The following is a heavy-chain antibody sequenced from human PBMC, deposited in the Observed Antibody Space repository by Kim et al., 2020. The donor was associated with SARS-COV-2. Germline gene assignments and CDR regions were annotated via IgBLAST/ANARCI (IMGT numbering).Heavy chain of an antibody. Sequence: GGSLRLSCAASGFTFRYFAMTWVRQAPGKGLEWVSAISASGGSTYYADSVRGRFTISRDNSKNTLYFEMNRLRGEDTAVYFCAKNIGGRSSSPDDWGQGT. V-gene: IGHV3-23*01. CDR2: ISASGGST. J-gene: IGHJ4*01. CDR3: AKNIGGRSSSPDD. CDR1: GFTFRYFA. D-gene: IGHD6-6*01.